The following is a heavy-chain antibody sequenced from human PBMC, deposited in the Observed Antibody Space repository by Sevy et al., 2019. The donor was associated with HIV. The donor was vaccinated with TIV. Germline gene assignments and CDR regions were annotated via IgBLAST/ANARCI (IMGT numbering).Heavy chain of an antibody. J-gene: IGHJ4*02. CDR1: GFTFRDAW. Sequence: GGCLRLSCAASGFTFRDAWMTWVRQAPGKGLEWVGRIKSKTDGETTDYATPVKGRFTISRDDSKNTLYLQMNSLKTEDTDLYYCINNRGFCTNGLCGEYFDYWGQGTLVTVSS. CDR2: IKSKTDGETT. V-gene: IGHV3-15*01. CDR3: INNRGFCTNGLCGEYFDY. D-gene: IGHD2-8*01.